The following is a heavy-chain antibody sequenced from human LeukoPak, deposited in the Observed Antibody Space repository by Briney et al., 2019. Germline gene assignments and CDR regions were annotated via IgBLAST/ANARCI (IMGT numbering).Heavy chain of an antibody. CDR1: GFTFSSYA. CDR3: ARDRPYYYDSSGRRGYFDY. J-gene: IGHJ4*02. CDR2: ISSNGGTT. D-gene: IGHD3-22*01. V-gene: IGHV3-64*01. Sequence: GGTLRLSCAASGFTFSSYAMHWVRQAPGQGLEYVSAISSNGGTTYYANSVKGRFTISRDNSKNTLYLQMGSLRAEDMAVYYCARDRPYYYDSSGRRGYFDYWGQGTLVTDSS.